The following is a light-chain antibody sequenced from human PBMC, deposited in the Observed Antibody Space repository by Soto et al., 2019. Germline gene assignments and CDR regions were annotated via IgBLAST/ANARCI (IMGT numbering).Light chain of an antibody. Sequence: QSVLTQPASVSGSPGQSITISCTGTSDDVGGYNYVSWYQQYPGKAPQLIIYEVSNRPSGVSNLFSGSKSVNTASLTISGLRAEDEADYYCSSYTRSSTWVFGGGTKLTVL. CDR2: EVS. CDR1: SDDVGGYNY. V-gene: IGLV2-14*01. J-gene: IGLJ3*02. CDR3: SSYTRSSTWV.